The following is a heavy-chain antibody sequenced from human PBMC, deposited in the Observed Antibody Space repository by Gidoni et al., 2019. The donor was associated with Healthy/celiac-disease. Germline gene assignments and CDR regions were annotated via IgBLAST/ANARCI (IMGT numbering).Heavy chain of an antibody. Sequence: QVQLVESGGGLVKPGGSLRLSCAASGFTFSDYYMSWIRQAPGKGLEWVSYISSSSSYTNYADSVKGRFTISRDNAKNSLYLQMNSLRAEDTAVYYCASSDCSSTSCYFHAFDIWGQGTMVTVSS. CDR1: GFTFSDYY. J-gene: IGHJ3*02. D-gene: IGHD2-2*01. CDR2: ISSSSSYT. V-gene: IGHV3-11*05. CDR3: ASSDCSSTSCYFHAFDI.